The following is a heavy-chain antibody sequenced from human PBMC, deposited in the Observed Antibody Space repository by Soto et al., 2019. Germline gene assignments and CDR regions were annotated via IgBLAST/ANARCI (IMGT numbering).Heavy chain of an antibody. CDR2: MYYSGNT. Sequence: SETLSLTCTVSGGSISSYYWSWLRQPPGKGLEWIAYMYYSGNTNYNPSLKSRVTMAVDTSKRQFSLKLRSVTAADTAVYYCATLDTPFAFDVWGQGAMVT. V-gene: IGHV4-59*01. D-gene: IGHD5-18*01. CDR1: GGSISSYY. J-gene: IGHJ3*01. CDR3: ATLDTPFAFDV.